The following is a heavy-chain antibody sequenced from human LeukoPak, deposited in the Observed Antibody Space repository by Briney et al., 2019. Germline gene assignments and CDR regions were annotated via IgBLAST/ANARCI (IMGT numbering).Heavy chain of an antibody. Sequence: QAGESLRLSCAASGFTFSSYGMHWVRQAPGKGLEWVAVISYDGSNKYYADSVKGRFTISRDNSKNTLYLQMNSLRAEDTAVYYCAKSIISSWWYNWFDPWGQGTLVTVSS. D-gene: IGHD6-13*01. CDR3: AKSIISSWWYNWFDP. V-gene: IGHV3-30*18. J-gene: IGHJ5*02. CDR2: ISYDGSNK. CDR1: GFTFSSYG.